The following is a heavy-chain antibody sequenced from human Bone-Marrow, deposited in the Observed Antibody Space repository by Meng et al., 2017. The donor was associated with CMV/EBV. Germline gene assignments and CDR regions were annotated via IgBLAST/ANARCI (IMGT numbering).Heavy chain of an antibody. CDR1: GFTFSSYW. CDR2: IKQDGSEK. Sequence: GESLKISCAASGFTFSSYWMSWVRQAPGKGLEWVANIKQDGSEKYYVDSVKGRFTISRDNAKNSLYLQMNSLRAEDTAVYYCARDNRYCRSTSCYWDCYGMDVWGQGTTVTVSS. CDR3: ARDNRYCRSTSCYWDCYGMDV. V-gene: IGHV3-7*01. D-gene: IGHD2-2*01. J-gene: IGHJ6*02.